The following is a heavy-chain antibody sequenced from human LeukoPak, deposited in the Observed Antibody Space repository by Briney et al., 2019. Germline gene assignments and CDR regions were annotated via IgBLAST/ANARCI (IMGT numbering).Heavy chain of an antibody. J-gene: IGHJ3*02. Sequence: PSETLSLTCTVSGGSVSSSSYYWGWIRQPPGEGLEWIGSIYYSGRTYYNPSLKSRVTISVDTSKNQFSLELDSVTAADTAVYYCARPSTRLYTSGWQGVRAFDIWGRGTMVTVSS. CDR1: GGSVSSSSYY. D-gene: IGHD6-19*01. CDR2: IYYSGRT. V-gene: IGHV4-39*01. CDR3: ARPSTRLYTSGWQGVRAFDI.